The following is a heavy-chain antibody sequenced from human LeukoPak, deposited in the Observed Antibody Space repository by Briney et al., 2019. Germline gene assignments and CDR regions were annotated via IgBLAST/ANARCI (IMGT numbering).Heavy chain of an antibody. CDR3: VGSGGSWYGPSQTASHWLDP. Sequence: PSETLSLTCTVSGGSISSGGHYWSWIRQHPGKGLEWIGYIYYSGSTYYNPSLKSRVTISVDTSKNQFSLKLRSVTAADTAVYYCVGSGGSWYGPSQTASHWLDPWGQGSLVTVSS. D-gene: IGHD6-13*01. CDR2: IYYSGST. J-gene: IGHJ5*02. V-gene: IGHV4-31*03. CDR1: GGSISSGGHY.